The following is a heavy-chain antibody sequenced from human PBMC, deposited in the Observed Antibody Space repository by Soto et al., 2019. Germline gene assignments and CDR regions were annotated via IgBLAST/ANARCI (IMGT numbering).Heavy chain of an antibody. J-gene: IGHJ5*02. D-gene: IGHD2-15*01. V-gene: IGHV4-31*03. CDR3: ARDLGGTRNNWFDP. Sequence: QVQLQESGPGLVKPSQTLSLTCTVSGGSISSGGYYWSWIRQHPGKGLEWIGYIYYSGSTYYNPSLKNRVTVSVDTSKNQFSPKLSSVTAADTAVYYCARDLGGTRNNWFDPWGQGTLVTVSS. CDR2: IYYSGST. CDR1: GGSISSGGYY.